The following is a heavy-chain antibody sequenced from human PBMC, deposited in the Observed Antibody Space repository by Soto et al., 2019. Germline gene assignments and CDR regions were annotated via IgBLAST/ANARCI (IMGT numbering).Heavy chain of an antibody. CDR1: GGSITSFY. J-gene: IGHJ4*02. D-gene: IGHD3-10*02. Sequence: QVQLQESGPRLVKPSETLTINCAVSGGSITSFYYTWIRQPPGKGLEWIGSVLSSESAYYNPSLKSRATMSIDASKNQFSLTLTSVTAADTAFYYCAAGCSGSAAYWGQGSLVTVSS. CDR2: VLSSESA. V-gene: IGHV4-59*01. CDR3: AAGCSGSAAY.